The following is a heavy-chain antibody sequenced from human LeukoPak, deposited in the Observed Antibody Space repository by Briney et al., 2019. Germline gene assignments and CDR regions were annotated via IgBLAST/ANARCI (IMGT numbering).Heavy chain of an antibody. CDR2: INHSGST. CDR1: GGSFSGYY. V-gene: IGHV4-34*01. J-gene: IGHJ4*02. CDR3: ARVGYSLDY. D-gene: IGHD5-18*01. Sequence: SETLSLTCAVYGGSFSGYYWSWIRQPPGKGLEWIGEINHSGSTNYNPSLKSRVTISVDTSKNQFSLKLSSVTAADTAVYYCARVGYSLDYWGQGNLVTVSS.